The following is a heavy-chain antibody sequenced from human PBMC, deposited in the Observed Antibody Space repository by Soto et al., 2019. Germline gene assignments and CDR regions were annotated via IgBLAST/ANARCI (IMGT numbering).Heavy chain of an antibody. CDR2: ISDSGST. J-gene: IGHJ4*01. Sequence: QVQLQESGPGLVKPSETLSLTCTVSGGSISNYYWSWIRQPPGKGLEWIGYISDSGSTNYNPSLKSRVTISIDTSKNQLSLELNSVTAADTAVYYCARGPGNGHLFDYWGHGTLVTVSS. V-gene: IGHV4-59*01. D-gene: IGHD2-8*01. CDR3: ARGPGNGHLFDY. CDR1: GGSISNYY.